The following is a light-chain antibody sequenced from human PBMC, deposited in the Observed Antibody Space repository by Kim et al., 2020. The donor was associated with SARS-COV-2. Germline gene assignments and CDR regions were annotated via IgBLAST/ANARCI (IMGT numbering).Light chain of an antibody. V-gene: IGLV2-11*01. Sequence: PGQSVTISCTGTSSDVGGYNYVSWYQQPPGKAPKLMIYDVSKRPSGVPDRFSGSKSGNTASLTISGLQAEDEADYYCCSYAGSYTVFGGGTKLTVL. CDR1: SSDVGGYNY. CDR3: CSYAGSYTV. J-gene: IGLJ2*01. CDR2: DVS.